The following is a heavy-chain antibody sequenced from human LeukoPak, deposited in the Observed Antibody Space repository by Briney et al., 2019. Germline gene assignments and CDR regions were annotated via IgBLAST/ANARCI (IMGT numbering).Heavy chain of an antibody. J-gene: IGHJ5*02. CDR3: ARRGPAVAVYGDWFDP. D-gene: IGHD6-19*01. CDR2: IYYSGST. V-gene: IGHV4-61*08. Sequence: SETLSLTCTVSGGSISSGGYYWSWIRQPPGKGLEWIGYIYYSGSTNYNPSLKSRVTISVDTSKNQFSLKLSSVTAADTAVYYCARRGPAVAVYGDWFDPWGQGTLVTVSS. CDR1: GGSISSGGYY.